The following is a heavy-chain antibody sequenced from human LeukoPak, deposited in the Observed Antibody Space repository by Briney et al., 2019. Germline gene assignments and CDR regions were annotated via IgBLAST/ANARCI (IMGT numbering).Heavy chain of an antibody. CDR3: ARERYSGYDRIIDY. D-gene: IGHD5-12*01. CDR2: IYYSGST. Sequence: SETLSLTCTVSGGSISSSSYYWGWIRQPPGKGLEWIGSIYYSGSTYYNPSLKSRVTISVDTSKNQFSLKLSSVTAADTAVYYCARERYSGYDRIIDYWGQGTLVTVSS. V-gene: IGHV4-39*02. CDR1: GGSISSSSYY. J-gene: IGHJ4*02.